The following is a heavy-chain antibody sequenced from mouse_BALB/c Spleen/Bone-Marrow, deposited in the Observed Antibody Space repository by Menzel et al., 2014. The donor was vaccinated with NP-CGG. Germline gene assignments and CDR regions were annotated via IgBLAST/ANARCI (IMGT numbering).Heavy chain of an antibody. CDR3: ARYYNYYFDV. CDR1: GYTFTNYW. Sequence: QVQLQQSGAELVKPGASVRLSCKTSGYTFTNYWMHWVKQRPGQGLEWIGDINPSNGRATYSEKFKSKATLTVDKSSSTAYMQLSSLTSEDSAVYDCARYYNYYFDVWGAGTTVTVSS. CDR2: INPSNGRA. D-gene: IGHD1-1*01. J-gene: IGHJ1*01. V-gene: IGHV1S81*02.